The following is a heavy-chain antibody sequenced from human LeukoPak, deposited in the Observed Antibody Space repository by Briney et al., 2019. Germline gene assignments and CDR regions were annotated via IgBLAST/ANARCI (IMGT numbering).Heavy chain of an antibody. CDR1: GGTFSSYA. CDR3: ANMEMATITIDY. CDR2: IIPIFGIA. V-gene: IGHV1-69*04. Sequence: SVKVSCKASGGTFSSYAISWVRQAPGQGLEWMGRIIPIFGIANYAQKFQGRVTITADKSTSTAYMELSSLRSEDTAVYYCANMEMATITIDYWGQGTLVTVSS. J-gene: IGHJ4*02. D-gene: IGHD5-24*01.